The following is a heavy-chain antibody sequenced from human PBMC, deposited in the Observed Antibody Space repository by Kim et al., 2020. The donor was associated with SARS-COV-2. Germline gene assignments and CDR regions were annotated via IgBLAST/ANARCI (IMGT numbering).Heavy chain of an antibody. CDR1: DGYISTYY. CDR2: IYYTGST. D-gene: IGHD6-13*01. J-gene: IGHJ4*02. V-gene: IGHV4-59*01. CDR3: ARGGSWYHYHDY. Sequence: SETLSLTCTVSDGYISTYYWTWIRQPPGKALEWIGYIYYTGSTKYNPSLKSRVTISVDTSKNQFSLNLTSVTAADTAVYYCARGGSWYHYHDYWGRGTLV.